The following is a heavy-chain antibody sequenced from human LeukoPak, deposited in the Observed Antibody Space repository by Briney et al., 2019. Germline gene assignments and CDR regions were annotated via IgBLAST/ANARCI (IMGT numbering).Heavy chain of an antibody. D-gene: IGHD3-3*01. Sequence: GGSLRLSCAASGFTFSSYEMNWVRQAPGKGLEWVSYISSSGSTIYYADSVKGRFTISRDNAKNSLYLQMNSLRAEDTAVYYCARDLASGYRYDYWGQGILVTVSS. CDR2: ISSSGSTI. CDR1: GFTFSSYE. J-gene: IGHJ4*02. CDR3: ARDLASGYRYDY. V-gene: IGHV3-48*03.